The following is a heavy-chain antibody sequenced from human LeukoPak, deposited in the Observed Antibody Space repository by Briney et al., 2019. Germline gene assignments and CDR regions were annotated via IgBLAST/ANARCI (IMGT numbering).Heavy chain of an antibody. J-gene: IGHJ4*02. CDR3: ARSLIIVSSRESYYFDY. D-gene: IGHD2-21*01. CDR1: GFTFRSDS. Sequence: GSLRLSCAASGFTFRSDSMNWVRQAPGKGLEWVSYISSSSSTIYYADSVKGRFTISRDNAKNSLYLQMNSLRAEDTAVYYCARSLIIVSSRESYYFDYWGQGTLVTVSS. V-gene: IGHV3-48*01. CDR2: ISSSSSTI.